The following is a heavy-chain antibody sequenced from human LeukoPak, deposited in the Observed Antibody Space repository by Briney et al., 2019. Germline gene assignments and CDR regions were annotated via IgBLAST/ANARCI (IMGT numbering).Heavy chain of an antibody. V-gene: IGHV3-23*01. Sequence: GGSLRLSCGASGFTFSNYVMSWVRQAPGQGLEWVSTIAAANSGTYYAASVKGRFTISRDNSKHTLHLQMNGLRAEDTAVYYCATRGTTATKYFEDWGQGTLVTVSS. CDR2: IAAANSGT. CDR1: GFTFSNYV. D-gene: IGHD1-1*01. J-gene: IGHJ4*02. CDR3: ATRGTTATKYFED.